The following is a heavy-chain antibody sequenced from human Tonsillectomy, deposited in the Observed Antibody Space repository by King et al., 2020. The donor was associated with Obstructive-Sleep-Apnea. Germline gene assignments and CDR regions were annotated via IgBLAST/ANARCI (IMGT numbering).Heavy chain of an antibody. CDR1: GGSISSTNW. CDR2: IYHSGRT. V-gene: IGHV4-4*02. Sequence: QLQESGPGLVKPSGTLSLTCAVSGGSISSTNWWSWVRQPPGKGLEWSGEIYHSGRTNYNPSLKNRVTISIDKSENQFSLKLTSMTAADTAVYYCASGNSTSPGYWGQGTLVTVSS. D-gene: IGHD2/OR15-2a*01. J-gene: IGHJ4*02. CDR3: ASGNSTSPGY.